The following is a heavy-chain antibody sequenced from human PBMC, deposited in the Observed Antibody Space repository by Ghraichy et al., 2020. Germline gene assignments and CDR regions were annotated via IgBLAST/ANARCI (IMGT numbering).Heavy chain of an antibody. D-gene: IGHD2-8*01. V-gene: IGHV1-2*06. CDR2: INSNSGGT. CDR1: GYTFTGYY. CDR3: ATEALNCTNGVCYGMDV. J-gene: IGHJ6*02. Sequence: ASVKVSCKASGYTFTGYYMHWVRQAPGQGLEWMGRINSNSGGTKYAQKFQGRVTMTRDMSISTAYMELTRLKSDDTAVYYCATEALNCTNGVCYGMDVWGPGTTVTVSS.